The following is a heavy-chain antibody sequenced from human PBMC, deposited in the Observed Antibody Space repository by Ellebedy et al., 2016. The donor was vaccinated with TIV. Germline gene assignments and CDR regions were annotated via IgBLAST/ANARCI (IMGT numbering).Heavy chain of an antibody. D-gene: IGHD6-13*01. CDR1: GYNFHTYA. V-gene: IGHV7-4-1*02. J-gene: IGHJ5*02. CDR2: IDTDTGNP. Sequence: AASVKVSCKASGYNFHTYAMNWVRQAPGQGLEWMGWIDTDTGNPTYAPGFTGRFVFSLDTSVTTAYLRISSLKAEDTAVYYCARGESMVEQQLVPGDWFDPWGQGTLVTVSS. CDR3: ARGESMVEQQLVPGDWFDP.